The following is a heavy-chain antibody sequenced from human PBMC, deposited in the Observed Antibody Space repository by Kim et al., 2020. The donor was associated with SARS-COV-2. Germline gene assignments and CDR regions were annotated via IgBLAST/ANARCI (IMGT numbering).Heavy chain of an antibody. D-gene: IGHD2-2*01. Sequence: SETLSLTCTVSGGSISSGSYYWSWIRQPAGKGLEWIGRIYTSGSTNYNPSLKSRVTISVDTSKNQFSLKLSSVTAADTAVYYCARESEDIVVVPAHRVYGMDVWGQGTTVTVSS. V-gene: IGHV4-61*02. CDR1: GGSISSGSYY. CDR2: IYTSGST. CDR3: ARESEDIVVVPAHRVYGMDV. J-gene: IGHJ6*02.